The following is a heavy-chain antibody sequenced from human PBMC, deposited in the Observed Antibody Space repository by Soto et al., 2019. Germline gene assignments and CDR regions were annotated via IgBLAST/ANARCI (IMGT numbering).Heavy chain of an antibody. V-gene: IGHV1-2*04. CDR2: INPNSGGT. J-gene: IGHJ6*02. D-gene: IGHD3-10*01. Sequence: ASVKVCCKASGYIFNDYYINWVRQATGQGLEWMGWINPNSGGTNYAQKFQGWVTMTRDTSISTAYMELSRLRSDDTAVYYCARERPYGSGYYYGMDVWGQGTTVTVSS. CDR1: GYIFNDYY. CDR3: ARERPYGSGYYYGMDV.